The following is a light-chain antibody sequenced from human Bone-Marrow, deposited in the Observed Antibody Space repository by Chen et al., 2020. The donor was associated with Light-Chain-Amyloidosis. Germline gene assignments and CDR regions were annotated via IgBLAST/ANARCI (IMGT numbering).Light chain of an antibody. CDR1: QSVSNY. V-gene: IGKV3-11*01. CDR3: QQRSIWPPT. CDR2: DAS. Sequence: EIELTQSPATLSLSPGERATLSCRASQSVSNYLVWYQQKPGQAPRLLMYDASNRVAGIPARFSGSGSGTDFTLTVSVLEPEDFAVYYCQQRSIWPPTFGQGTRLEIK. J-gene: IGKJ5*01.